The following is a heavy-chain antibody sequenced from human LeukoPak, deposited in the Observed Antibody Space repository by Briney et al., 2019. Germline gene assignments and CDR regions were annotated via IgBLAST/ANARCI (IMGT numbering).Heavy chain of an antibody. CDR2: IRYDGSNK. CDR1: GFTFSSYG. CDR3: ATRGRDCVG. V-gene: IGHV3-30*02. D-gene: IGHD2-21*01. Sequence: GGSLRLSCAASGFTFSSYGMRWVRQAPGKGLEWVAFIRYDGSNKYYADSVKGRFTISRDNSKNSLYLQMSSLRVEDTAVYYCATRGRDCVGWGQGTLVTVSS. J-gene: IGHJ4*02.